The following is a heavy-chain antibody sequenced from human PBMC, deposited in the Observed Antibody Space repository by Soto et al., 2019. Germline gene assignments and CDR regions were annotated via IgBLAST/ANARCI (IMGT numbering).Heavy chain of an antibody. Sequence: PSETLSLTCTVSGGSISSGGYYWSWIRQHPGKGLEWIGYIYYSGSTYYNPSLKSRVTISVDTSKNQFSLKLSSVTAADTAVYYCARGRTEAGYYYGSGSSWLDPWGQGAMVTVYS. V-gene: IGHV4-31*03. CDR1: GGSISSGGYY. CDR3: ARGRTEAGYYYGSGSSWLDP. CDR2: IYYSGST. D-gene: IGHD3-10*01. J-gene: IGHJ5*02.